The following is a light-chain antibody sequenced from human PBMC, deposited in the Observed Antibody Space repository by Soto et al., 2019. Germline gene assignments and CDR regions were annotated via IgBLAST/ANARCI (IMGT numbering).Light chain of an antibody. J-gene: IGLJ2*01. CDR3: CSYAGSNTLV. Sequence: QSVLTQPRSVSGSPGQSVAISCTGTTSDVGDYNYVSWYQQHPGKAPKLMIYDVSERPSGVPDRFSGSKSGNTASLTISGLQAEDEADYHCCSYAGSNTLVFGGGTKLTVL. V-gene: IGLV2-11*01. CDR2: DVS. CDR1: TSDVGDYNY.